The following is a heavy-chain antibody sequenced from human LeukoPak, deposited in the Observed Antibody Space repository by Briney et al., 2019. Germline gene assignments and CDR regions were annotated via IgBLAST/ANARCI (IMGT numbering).Heavy chain of an antibody. CDR1: GYSISSSNW. CDR2: IYYSGST. CDR3: ARKSYVLNAFDI. J-gene: IGHJ3*02. D-gene: IGHD2/OR15-2a*01. V-gene: IGHV4-28*01. Sequence: SETLSLTCAVSGYSISSSNWWGWLRQPPGEGLEWIGYIYYSGSTYYNPSLKSRVTMSVDTSKNQFSLKLSSVTAVDTAVYYCARKSYVLNAFDIWGQGTMVTVSS.